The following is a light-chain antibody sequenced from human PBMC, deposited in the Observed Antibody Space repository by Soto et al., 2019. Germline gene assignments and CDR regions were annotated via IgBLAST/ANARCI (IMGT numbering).Light chain of an antibody. V-gene: IGKV3-11*01. CDR2: DAS. CDR1: QSVSSY. Sequence: EIVLTQSPATLSLSPGERATLSCRASQSVSSYLAWYQQKPGQAPRLLIYDASNMATGIPARFSGSGSGTDFTLTISSLEPADFAVYYCQQRSNWITFGQGTRLEIK. J-gene: IGKJ5*01. CDR3: QQRSNWIT.